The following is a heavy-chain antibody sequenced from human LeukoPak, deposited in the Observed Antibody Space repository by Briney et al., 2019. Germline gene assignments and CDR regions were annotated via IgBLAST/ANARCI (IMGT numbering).Heavy chain of an antibody. Sequence: GGSLRLSCAVSGFIFSSYALTWVRQAPGKGLEWVSTISGSGGSTYYADSVKGRFNISRDNSKNTLYLQMNSLRAEDTAVYYCAKTSTQYYFDYWGQGTLVTVSS. D-gene: IGHD2/OR15-2a*01. CDR3: AKTSTQYYFDY. J-gene: IGHJ4*02. CDR1: GFIFSSYA. V-gene: IGHV3-23*01. CDR2: ISGSGGST.